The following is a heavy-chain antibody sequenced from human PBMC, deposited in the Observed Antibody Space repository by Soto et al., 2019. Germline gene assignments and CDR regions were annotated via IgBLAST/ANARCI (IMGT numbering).Heavy chain of an antibody. CDR1: GFNFSNYW. D-gene: IGHD1-7*01. J-gene: IGHJ4*02. CDR3: ARDNPGTYFDF. CDR2: IKHDGSDK. V-gene: IGHV3-7*01. Sequence: PGGSLRLSCTASGFNFSNYWMTLVRQAPGKGLEWVANIKHDGSDKYYVDSVKGRFTISRDNAKNSLYLQLNSLRAEDTAVYYCARDNPGTYFDFWGQGTPVTVSS.